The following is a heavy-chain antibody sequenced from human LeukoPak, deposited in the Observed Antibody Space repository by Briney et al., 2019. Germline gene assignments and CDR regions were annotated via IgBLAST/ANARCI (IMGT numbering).Heavy chain of an antibody. Sequence: SETLSLTCAVYGGSFSGYYWSWIRQPPGKGLEWIGEINHSGSTNYNPSLKSRVTISVDTSKNQFSLKLSSVIAADTAVYYCARIAMNWFDHWGQGTLVTVSS. V-gene: IGHV4-34*01. CDR3: ARIAMNWFDH. CDR1: GGSFSGYY. CDR2: INHSGST. J-gene: IGHJ5*02.